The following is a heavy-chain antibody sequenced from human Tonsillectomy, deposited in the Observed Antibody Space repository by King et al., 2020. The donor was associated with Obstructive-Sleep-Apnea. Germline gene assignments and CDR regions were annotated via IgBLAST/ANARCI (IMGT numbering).Heavy chain of an antibody. D-gene: IGHD1-1*01. CDR3: ARDRTASTVNYWHFDL. V-gene: IGHV4-39*07. J-gene: IGHJ2*01. CDR1: GGSISDSSYY. CDR2: LYYSGTT. Sequence: QLQESGPGLVKPWETLSLTCTVSGGSISDSSYYWGWIRQPPGKGLEWIGNLYYSGTTYYNPSLKSRALISLDTSKNQFSLKLSSVTAADTAVYFCARDRTASTVNYWHFDLWGHGALVTVSS.